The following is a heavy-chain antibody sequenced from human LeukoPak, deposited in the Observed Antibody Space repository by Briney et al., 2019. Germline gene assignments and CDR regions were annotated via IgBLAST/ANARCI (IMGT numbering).Heavy chain of an antibody. V-gene: IGHV1-69*05. CDR3: ARYYYGPGSYDY. J-gene: IGHJ4*02. D-gene: IGHD3-10*01. Sequence: ASVKVSCKASGGTFSSYAISWVRQAPGQGLEWMGGIIPIFGTANYAQKFQGRVTITTDESTSTAYMELSSLRSEDTAVYYCARYYYGPGSYDYWGQGTLVTVSS. CDR1: GGTFSSYA. CDR2: IIPIFGTA.